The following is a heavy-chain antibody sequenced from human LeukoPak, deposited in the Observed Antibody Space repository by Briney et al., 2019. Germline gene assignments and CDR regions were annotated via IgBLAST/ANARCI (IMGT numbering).Heavy chain of an antibody. CDR1: GGSIRSYY. D-gene: IGHD3-3*01. J-gene: IGHJ3*02. CDR3: ASCYQSRITIFGVAACYAFDI. CDR2: IYYSGST. V-gene: IGHV4-59*08. Sequence: ASETLSLTCTVSGGSIRSYYWSWIRQPPGKGLEWIGYIYYSGSTNYNPSLKSRVTISVDTSKDQFSLNLSSVTAADTAMYYCASCYQSRITIFGVAACYAFDIWGQGTMVTVSS.